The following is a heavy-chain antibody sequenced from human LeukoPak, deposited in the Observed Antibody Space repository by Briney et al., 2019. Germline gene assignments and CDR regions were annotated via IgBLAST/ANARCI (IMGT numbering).Heavy chain of an antibody. CDR2: IYPGDSDT. D-gene: IGHD3-3*01. J-gene: IGHJ4*02. V-gene: IGHV5-51*01. Sequence: GESLKISCKGSGYSFTSYWIGWVRQMPGKGLEWVGIIYPGDSDTRYSPSFQGQVTISADKSISTAYLQWSSLKASDTAMYYCATSLNDFWSGYYPGYFDYWGQGTLVTVSS. CDR1: GYSFTSYW. CDR3: ATSLNDFWSGYYPGYFDY.